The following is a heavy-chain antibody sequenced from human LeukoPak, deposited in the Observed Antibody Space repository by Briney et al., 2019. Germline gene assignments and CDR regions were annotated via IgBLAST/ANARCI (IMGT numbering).Heavy chain of an antibody. CDR1: GYTFTAYY. J-gene: IGHJ4*02. Sequence: ASVKVSCKASGYTFTAYYLNWVRQAPGQGLEWLGWIHPSSGVAKLPQRFQGRVTMARDTSITTAYMELSGLRSDDTAVYYCARSPPIWNYVDYFDYWGQGVLVSVSS. V-gene: IGHV1-2*02. CDR3: ARSPPIWNYVDYFDY. D-gene: IGHD1-7*01. CDR2: IHPSSGVA.